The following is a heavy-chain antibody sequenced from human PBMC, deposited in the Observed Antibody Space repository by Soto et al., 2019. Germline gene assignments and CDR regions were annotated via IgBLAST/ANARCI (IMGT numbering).Heavy chain of an antibody. CDR3: ARVGFCTSSSCYGGFDY. Sequence: QIQLVQSGAEVKKTGSSVRVSCRASGYTFATYGITWVRQAPGQGLEWIGWISVYSGDTNYAQNLQGRVTMTTDTSTTTAYLDLGSRTSDDTAVYYCARVGFCTSSSCYGGFDYWGQGTLLTVSS. D-gene: IGHD2-2*01. V-gene: IGHV1-18*01. CDR1: GYTFATYG. J-gene: IGHJ4*02. CDR2: ISVYSGDT.